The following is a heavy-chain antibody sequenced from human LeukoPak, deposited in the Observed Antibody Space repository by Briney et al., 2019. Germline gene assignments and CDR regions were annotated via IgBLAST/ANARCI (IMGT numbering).Heavy chain of an antibody. J-gene: IGHJ4*02. Sequence: GGSLRLSCAASGFTFSSYAMSWVRQAPGKGLEWVSAISGSGGSTYYSDSVKGRFTISRDNSKNTLYLQMNSLRAEDTAVYYCAKVMPLYQLQWGLYDYWGQGTLVTVSS. CDR2: ISGSGGST. CDR1: GFTFSSYA. V-gene: IGHV3-23*01. D-gene: IGHD2-2*01. CDR3: AKVMPLYQLQWGLYDY.